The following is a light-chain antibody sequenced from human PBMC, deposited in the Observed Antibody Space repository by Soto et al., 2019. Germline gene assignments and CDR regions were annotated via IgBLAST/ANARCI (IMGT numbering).Light chain of an antibody. V-gene: IGKV3-11*01. Sequence: EIVLTQSPATLALSPGERATLSCRASQSVSNYLAWYQQKPGQAPRLLIYDASNRATGIPARFSGSGSGTDFTLTISSLEPEDFAVYYCQQRSNWPPLTFGGGNKVEIK. CDR3: QQRSNWPPLT. J-gene: IGKJ4*01. CDR2: DAS. CDR1: QSVSNY.